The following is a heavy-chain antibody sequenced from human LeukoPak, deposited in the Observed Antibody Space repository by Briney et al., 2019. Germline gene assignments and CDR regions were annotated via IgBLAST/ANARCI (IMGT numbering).Heavy chain of an antibody. CDR1: GYTFTGYY. J-gene: IGHJ5*02. CDR2: INPNSGGT. D-gene: IGHD3-9*01. CDR3: ARDASYDILTGYYKDWFDP. V-gene: IGHV1-2*02. Sequence: ASVKVSCKASGYTFTGYYMHWVRQAPGQGLEWMGWINPNSGGTNYAQKFQGRVTMTRDTSISTAYMELSRLRSDDTAVYYCARDASYDILTGYYKDWFDPWGQGTLVTVSS.